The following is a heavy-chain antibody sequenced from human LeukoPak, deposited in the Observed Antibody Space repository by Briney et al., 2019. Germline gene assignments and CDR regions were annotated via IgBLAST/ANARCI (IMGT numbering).Heavy chain of an antibody. V-gene: IGHV1-24*01. CDR3: ATGIGREGTFRGQLDY. CDR1: GYTLTELS. D-gene: IGHD3-16*01. J-gene: IGHJ4*02. CDR2: FDPEDGET. Sequence: ASVKVSCKVSGYTLTELSIHWVRQAPGKGLEWMGGFDPEDGETIYAQKFQGRVTMTEDTSTDTAYMELSSLRSEDTAVYYCATGIGREGTFRGQLDYWGQGTLVTVSS.